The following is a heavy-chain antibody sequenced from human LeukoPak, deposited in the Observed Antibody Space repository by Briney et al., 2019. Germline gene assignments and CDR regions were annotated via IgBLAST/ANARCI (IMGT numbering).Heavy chain of an antibody. CDR2: IGGSGGGT. CDR3: AKGPYSGFS. D-gene: IGHD1-26*01. J-gene: IGHJ5*02. V-gene: IGHV3-23*01. CDR1: GFTFSSYA. Sequence: HPGGSLRLSCAASGFTFSSYAMSWVRQAPGKGLEWVSSIGGSGGGTYYADSVKGRFTISRDNSKNTLYLQMNSLRAEDTAVYYCAKGPYSGFSWGQGTLVTVSS.